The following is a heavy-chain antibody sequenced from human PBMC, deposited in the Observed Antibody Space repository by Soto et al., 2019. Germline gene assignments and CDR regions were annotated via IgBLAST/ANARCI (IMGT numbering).Heavy chain of an antibody. J-gene: IGHJ4*02. CDR1: GGSISSYY. Sequence: PSETLSPTCTVSGGSISSYYWSWIRQPPGKGLEWIGCIYYSGSTNYNPSLKSRVTISVDTSKNQFSLNLRSVTAADTAVYYCARGRWLQLIYFDYWRQGTLVTVSS. D-gene: IGHD5-12*01. CDR2: IYYSGST. V-gene: IGHV4-59*01. CDR3: ARGRWLQLIYFDY.